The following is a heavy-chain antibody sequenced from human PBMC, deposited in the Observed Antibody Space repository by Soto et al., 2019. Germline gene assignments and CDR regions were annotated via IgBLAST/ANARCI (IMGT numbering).Heavy chain of an antibody. CDR1: SGSISSSDW. J-gene: IGHJ4*02. V-gene: IGHV4-4*02. D-gene: IGHD6-19*01. CDR3: ARGQLNSGFDY. Sequence: QVQLQESGPGLVKPSGTLSLTCAVSSGSISSSDWWSWVRQPPGKGLEWIGEVYHSGSTSNFNPSLKSRVTILVDKSKNQLSLKLSSVTAADTAVYYCARGQLNSGFDYWGQGTLVTVSS. CDR2: VYHSGSTS.